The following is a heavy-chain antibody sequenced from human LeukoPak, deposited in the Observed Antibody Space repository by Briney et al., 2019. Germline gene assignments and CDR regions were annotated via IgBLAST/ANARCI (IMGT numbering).Heavy chain of an antibody. CDR3: ARTYRGVVGY. CDR1: GGSISSGGYS. Sequence: SETLSLTCAVSGGSISSGGYSWSWIRQPPGKGLEWIGYIYHSGSTYYNPSLKSRVTISVDTSKNQFSLKLSSVTAADTAVYYCARTYRGVVGYWGQGTLVTVSS. V-gene: IGHV4-30-2*05. D-gene: IGHD2-15*01. J-gene: IGHJ4*02. CDR2: IYHSGST.